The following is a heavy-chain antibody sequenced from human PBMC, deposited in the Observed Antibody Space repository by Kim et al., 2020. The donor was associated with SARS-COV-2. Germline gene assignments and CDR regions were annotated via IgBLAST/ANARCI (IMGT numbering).Heavy chain of an antibody. V-gene: IGHV4-4*07. J-gene: IGHJ4*02. CDR3: ARDTRDYYYDSSGYYSDY. D-gene: IGHD3-22*01. CDR1: GGSISSYY. Sequence: SETLSLTCTVSGGSISSYYWSWIRQPAGKGLEWIGRIYTSGSTNYNPSLKSRVTMSVDTSKNQFSLKLSSVTAADTAVYYCARDTRDYYYDSSGYYSDYWGQGTLVTVSS. CDR2: IYTSGST.